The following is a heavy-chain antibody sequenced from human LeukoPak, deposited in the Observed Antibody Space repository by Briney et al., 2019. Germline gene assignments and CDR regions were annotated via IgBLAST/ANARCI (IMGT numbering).Heavy chain of an antibody. Sequence: PSETLSLTCAVSGGSISSGGYYWSWIRQPPGKGLEWIGYIYHSGSTYYNPSLKSRVTISVDRSKNQFSLKLSSVTAADTAVYYCARESRIAVAGTWGADAFDIWGQGTMVTVSS. J-gene: IGHJ3*02. D-gene: IGHD6-19*01. CDR3: ARESRIAVAGTWGADAFDI. CDR2: IYHSGST. CDR1: GGSISSGGYY. V-gene: IGHV4-30-2*01.